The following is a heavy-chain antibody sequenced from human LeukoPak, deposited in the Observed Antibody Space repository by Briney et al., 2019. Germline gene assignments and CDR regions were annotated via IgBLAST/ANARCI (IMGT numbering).Heavy chain of an antibody. J-gene: IGHJ3*02. CDR1: GYTFTSYY. CDR2: INPSGGST. V-gene: IGHV1-46*01. Sequence: GASVKVSCKASGYTFTSYYMHWVRQAPGQGLEWMGIINPSGGSTSYAQKFQGRVTMTRDMSTSTVYMELSRLRSDDTAVYYCARGWMDSYGSDAFDIWGQGTMVTVSS. D-gene: IGHD5-18*01. CDR3: ARGWMDSYGSDAFDI.